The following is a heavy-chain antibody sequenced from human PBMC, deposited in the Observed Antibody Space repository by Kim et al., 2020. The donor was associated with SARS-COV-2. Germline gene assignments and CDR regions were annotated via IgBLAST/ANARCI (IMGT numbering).Heavy chain of an antibody. J-gene: IGHJ6*02. V-gene: IGHV3-21*01. CDR2: ISSSSSYI. Sequence: GGSLRLSCAASGFTFSSYSMNWVRQAPGKGLEWVSSISSSSSYIYYADSVKGRFTISRDNAKNSLYLQMNSLRAEDTAVYYCARDQYCSGGSCDYYYYGMDVWGQGTTVTVSS. CDR3: ARDQYCSGGSCDYYYYGMDV. CDR1: GFTFSSYS. D-gene: IGHD2-15*01.